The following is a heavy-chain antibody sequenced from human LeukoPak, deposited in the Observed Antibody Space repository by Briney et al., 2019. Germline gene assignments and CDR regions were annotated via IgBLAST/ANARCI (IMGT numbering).Heavy chain of an antibody. D-gene: IGHD6-19*01. CDR3: AKDVLYSSGWYGFGY. CDR1: GFTFSSYA. Sequence: GGSLRLSCAASGFTFSSYAMSWVRQAPGKGLEWVSAISGSGGSTYYADSVKGRFTISRDNSKNTLYLQMNSLRAEDTAVYYCAKDVLYSSGWYGFGYWGQGTLVTVSS. J-gene: IGHJ4*02. CDR2: ISGSGGST. V-gene: IGHV3-23*01.